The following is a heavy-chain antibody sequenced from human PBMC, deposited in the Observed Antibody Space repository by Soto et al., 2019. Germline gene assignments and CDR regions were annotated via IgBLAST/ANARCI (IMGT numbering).Heavy chain of an antibody. CDR2: IIPIFGTA. Sequence: ASVKVSCKASGGTFSSYAISWVRQAPGQGLEWMGGIIPIFGTANYAQKFQGRVTITADESTSTAYMELSSLRSEDTAVYYCARDKDIVVVTAPGVRWMDVWGQGTTVTVS. D-gene: IGHD2-21*02. V-gene: IGHV1-69*13. CDR3: ARDKDIVVVTAPGVRWMDV. J-gene: IGHJ6*02. CDR1: GGTFSSYA.